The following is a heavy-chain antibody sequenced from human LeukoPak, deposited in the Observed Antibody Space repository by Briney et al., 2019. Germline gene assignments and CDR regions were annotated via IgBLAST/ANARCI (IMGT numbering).Heavy chain of an antibody. Sequence: AGGSLRLSCAASGFTFSTYWMNWYRQVPGKGLEWVGNINQDASEINYVDSVRGRFTISRDNAKNSLHLQMNSLRAEDTAVYYCATDRDNSDWQKRFDSWGQGTLVTVSS. CDR2: INQDASEI. V-gene: IGHV3-7*01. CDR3: ATDRDNSDWQKRFDS. CDR1: GFTFSTYW. J-gene: IGHJ4*02. D-gene: IGHD2-21*02.